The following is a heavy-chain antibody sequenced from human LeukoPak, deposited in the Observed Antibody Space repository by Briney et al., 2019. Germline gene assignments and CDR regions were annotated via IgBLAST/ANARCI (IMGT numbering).Heavy chain of an antibody. J-gene: IGHJ6*02. CDR2: IWYDGSNK. Sequence: PGGSLRLSCAASGFTFSSYGMHWVRQAPGKGLEWVAVIWYDGSNKYYADSVKGRFTISRDNSKNTLYLQMNSLRAEDTAVYYCARVVKGDSYGYGMDVWGQGTTVTVSS. CDR1: GFTFSSYG. CDR3: ARVVKGDSYGYGMDV. V-gene: IGHV3-33*01. D-gene: IGHD5-18*01.